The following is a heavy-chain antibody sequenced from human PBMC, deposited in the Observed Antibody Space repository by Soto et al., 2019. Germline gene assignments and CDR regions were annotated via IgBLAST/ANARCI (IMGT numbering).Heavy chain of an antibody. CDR1: DGSIRSSFW. Sequence: QVQLQESGPGLVKPSGTLSLTCAVSDGSIRSSFWWSWVRQPPGKGLEWIGEIYHSGSTNYNPSLKSRVTISVDKPKYHFSQKLSSVTAADTAVYYCARGDRWYCSAGRCAGGMDVWGQGTTVTVAS. CDR2: IYHSGST. D-gene: IGHD2-15*01. CDR3: ARGDRWYCSAGRCAGGMDV. J-gene: IGHJ6*02. V-gene: IGHV4-4*02.